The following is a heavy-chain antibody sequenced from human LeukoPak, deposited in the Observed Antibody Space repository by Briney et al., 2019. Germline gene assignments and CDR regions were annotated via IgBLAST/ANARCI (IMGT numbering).Heavy chain of an antibody. CDR1: GYTFTDYY. J-gene: IGHJ4*02. CDR2: INPNSGGT. Sequence: GASVKVSCKASGYTFTDYYMHWVRPAPGQGLEWMGWINPNSGGTNYAQKFQGRVTMTRDTSISTAYMELSRLRSDDTAVYYCARDVLYYYDSSGYCFDYWGQGTLVTVSS. CDR3: ARDVLYYYDSSGYCFDY. V-gene: IGHV1-2*02. D-gene: IGHD3-22*01.